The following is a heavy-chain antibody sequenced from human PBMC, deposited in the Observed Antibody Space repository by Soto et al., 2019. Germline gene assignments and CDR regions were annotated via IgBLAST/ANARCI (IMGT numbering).Heavy chain of an antibody. Sequence: GGSLRLSCAASGFTFSDYYMSWIRQAPGKGLEWVSYISSSGSTIYYADSVKGRFTISRDNAKNSLYLQMNSLRAEDTAVYYCARDRTMTDMVRDWFDPWGPGTLVTVTS. CDR1: GFTFSDYY. D-gene: IGHD3-22*01. CDR3: ARDRTMTDMVRDWFDP. J-gene: IGHJ5*02. V-gene: IGHV3-11*01. CDR2: ISSSGSTI.